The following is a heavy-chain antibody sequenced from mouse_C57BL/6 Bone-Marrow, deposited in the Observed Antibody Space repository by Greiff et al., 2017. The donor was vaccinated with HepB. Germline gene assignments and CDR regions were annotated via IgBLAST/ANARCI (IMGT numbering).Heavy chain of an antibody. CDR2: IYPGNSDT. V-gene: IGHV1-5*01. CDR1: GYTFTSYW. J-gene: IGHJ2*01. CDR3: TRSPYYYGSSDY. Sequence: VQLQQSGTVLARPGASVKMSCKTSGYTFTSYWMHWVKQRPGQGLEWIGAIYPGNSDTSYNQKFKSKAKLTAVTSASTAYMELSSLTNEDSAVYYCTRSPYYYGSSDYWGQGTTLTVSS. D-gene: IGHD1-1*01.